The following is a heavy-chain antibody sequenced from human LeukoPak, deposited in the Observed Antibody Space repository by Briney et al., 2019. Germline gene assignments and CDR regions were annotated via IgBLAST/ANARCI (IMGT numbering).Heavy chain of an antibody. V-gene: IGHV3-23*01. D-gene: IGHD3-10*01. CDR2: ISGSGGST. CDR1: GFTFSSYA. J-gene: IGHJ4*02. Sequence: GGSLRLSCAASGFTFSSYAMSWVRQAPGKGLEWVSVISGSGGSTYYADSVKGRFTISRDNSKNTLYLQMNSLRAEDTAVYYCARKMEWFGEFPFDYWGQGTLVTVSS. CDR3: ARKMEWFGEFPFDY.